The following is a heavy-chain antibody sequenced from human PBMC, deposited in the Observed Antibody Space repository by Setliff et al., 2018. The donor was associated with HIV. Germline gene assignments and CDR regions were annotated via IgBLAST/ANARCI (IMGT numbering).Heavy chain of an antibody. J-gene: IGHJ3*02. D-gene: IGHD4-17*01. CDR2: VGAVGAPT. V-gene: IGHV3-23*01. Sequence: GGSLRLSCAASRFDFNNYWMCWVRQAPGKGLEWVSTVGAVGAPTHYAESVKGRFTISKDNSKNTLYLQMSSLRDEDTAVYYCAKVFAYGIDGFDIWGQGTLVTVSS. CDR3: AKVFAYGIDGFDI. CDR1: RFDFNNYW.